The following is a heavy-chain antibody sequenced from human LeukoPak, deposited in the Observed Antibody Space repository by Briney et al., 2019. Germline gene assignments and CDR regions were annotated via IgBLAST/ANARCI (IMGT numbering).Heavy chain of an antibody. D-gene: IGHD1-26*01. CDR3: ARREAPGHWFDP. CDR2: IYYSGST. Sequence: SETLSVTCTVSGGSISSYYWSWIRQPPGKGLEWIGYIYYSGSTNYNPSLKSRVTISVDTSKNQFSLKLSSVTAADTAVYYCARREAPGHWFDPWGQGTLVTVSS. J-gene: IGHJ5*02. CDR1: GGSISSYY. V-gene: IGHV4-59*08.